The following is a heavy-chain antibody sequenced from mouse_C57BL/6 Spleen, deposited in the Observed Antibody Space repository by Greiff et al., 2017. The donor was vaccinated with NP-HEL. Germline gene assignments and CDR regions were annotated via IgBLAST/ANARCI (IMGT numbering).Heavy chain of an antibody. CDR2: ISDGGSYT. V-gene: IGHV5-4*03. Sequence: EVKLVESGGGLVKPGGSLKLSCAASGFTFSSYAMSWVRQTPEKRLEWVATISDGGSYTYYPDNVKGRFTISRDNAKNNLYLQMSHLKSEDTAMYYCARRHSSGPYYCDYWGQGTTLTVSS. CDR1: GFTFSSYA. D-gene: IGHD3-1*01. J-gene: IGHJ2*01. CDR3: ARRHSSGPYYCDY.